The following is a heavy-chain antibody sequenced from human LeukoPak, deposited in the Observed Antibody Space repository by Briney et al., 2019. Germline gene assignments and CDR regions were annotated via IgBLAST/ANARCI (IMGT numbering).Heavy chain of an antibody. Sequence: PSETLSLTCAVYGGSFSGYYWSWIRQPPGKGLEWIGEINHSGSTNYNPSLKSRVTISVDTSKNQFSLKLSSVTAADTAVYYCARAPYYYDSSGYEDWGQGTLVTVSS. CDR1: GGSFSGYY. CDR3: ARAPYYYDSSGYED. V-gene: IGHV4-34*01. J-gene: IGHJ4*02. CDR2: INHSGST. D-gene: IGHD3-22*01.